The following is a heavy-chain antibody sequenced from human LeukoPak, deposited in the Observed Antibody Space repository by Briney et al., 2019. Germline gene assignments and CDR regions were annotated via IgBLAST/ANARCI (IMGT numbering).Heavy chain of an antibody. D-gene: IGHD3-22*01. CDR1: GYTFTSYY. Sequence: GASVKVSCKPSGYTFTSYYLHWVRQAPGQGLEWMGRINPNSGGTNYAQKFQGRVTMTRDTSISTAYMELSRLRSDDTAVYYCARVALYDSSGYDIDYWGQGTLVTVSS. CDR3: ARVALYDSSGYDIDY. V-gene: IGHV1-2*06. CDR2: INPNSGGT. J-gene: IGHJ4*02.